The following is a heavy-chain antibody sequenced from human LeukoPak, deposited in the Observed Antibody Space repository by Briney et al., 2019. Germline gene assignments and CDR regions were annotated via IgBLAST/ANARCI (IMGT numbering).Heavy chain of an antibody. CDR3: ARDGKGRNRIGYYFDY. Sequence: GGSLRLSCAASGFTFSSYEMNWVRQAPGKGLEWVSYISSSGSTIYYAASVKGRFTISGDNAKNSLYLQMNSLRAEDTAVYYCARDGKGRNRIGYYFDYWGQGTLVTVSS. CDR2: ISSSGSTI. V-gene: IGHV3-48*03. CDR1: GFTFSSYE. J-gene: IGHJ4*02. D-gene: IGHD3-10*01.